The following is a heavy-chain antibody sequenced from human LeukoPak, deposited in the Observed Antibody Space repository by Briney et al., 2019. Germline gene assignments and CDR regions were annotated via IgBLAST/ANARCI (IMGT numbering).Heavy chain of an antibody. CDR1: GFTFSSYA. CDR3: AKEYCSGGSCPGAFDI. D-gene: IGHD2-15*01. V-gene: IGHV3-23*01. Sequence: GGSLGHSCAASGFTFSSYAMSWVRQAPGKGLEWVSAISGSGGSTYYADSVKGRFTISRDNSKNTLYLQMNSLRAEDTAVYYCAKEYCSGGSCPGAFDIWGQGTMVTVSS. J-gene: IGHJ3*02. CDR2: ISGSGGST.